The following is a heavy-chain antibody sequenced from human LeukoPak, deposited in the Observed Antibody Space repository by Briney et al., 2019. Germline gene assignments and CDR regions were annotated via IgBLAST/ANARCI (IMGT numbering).Heavy chain of an antibody. D-gene: IGHD5-24*01. J-gene: IGHJ4*02. CDR2: IIPTFGTA. Sequence: SVKVSFKASGGTFSSYAISWVRQAPGQGLEWMGGIIPTFGTANYAQKFQGRVTITADESTGTAYMELSSLRSEDTAVYYYARGTAPNGYNVDYWGQGTLVTVSS. CDR1: GGTFSSYA. V-gene: IGHV1-69*13. CDR3: ARGTAPNGYNVDY.